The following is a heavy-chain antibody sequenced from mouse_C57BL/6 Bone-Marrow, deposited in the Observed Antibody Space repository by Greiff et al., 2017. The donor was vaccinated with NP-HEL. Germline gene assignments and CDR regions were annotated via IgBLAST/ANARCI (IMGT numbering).Heavy chain of an antibody. V-gene: IGHV1-69*01. D-gene: IGHD1-1*01. CDR3: ARTCSSYDYFDY. CDR2: IDPSDSYT. CDR1: GYTFTSYW. J-gene: IGHJ2*01. Sequence: QVQLQQPGAELVMPGASVKLSCKASGYTFTSYWMHWVKQRPGQGLEWIGEIDPSDSYTNYNQKFKGKSTLTVDKSSSTAYMQLSSLTSEDSAVYYCARTCSSYDYFDYWGQGTTLTVSS.